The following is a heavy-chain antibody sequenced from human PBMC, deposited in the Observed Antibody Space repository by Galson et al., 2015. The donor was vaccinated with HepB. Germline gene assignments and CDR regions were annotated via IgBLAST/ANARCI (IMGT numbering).Heavy chain of an antibody. CDR2: ISCSSSTI. J-gene: IGHJ6*02. V-gene: IGHV3-48*04. CDR3: VVAAQGRYYYYGMDV. D-gene: IGHD2-15*01. CDR1: GFTFSSYS. Sequence: SLRLSCAASGFTFSSYSMNWVRQAPGKGLEWVSYISCSSSTIYYADSVKGRFTISRDNAKNSLYLQMNSLRAEDTAVYYCVVAAQGRYYYYGMDVWGQGTTVTVSS.